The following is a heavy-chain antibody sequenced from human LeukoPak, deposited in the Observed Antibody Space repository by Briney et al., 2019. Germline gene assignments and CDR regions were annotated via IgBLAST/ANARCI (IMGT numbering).Heavy chain of an antibody. CDR2: IWHDGSNK. CDR1: GFTFRNYG. D-gene: IGHD6-19*01. V-gene: IGHV3-30*02. Sequence: GGSLRLSCAASGFTFRNYGMHWVRQAPGKGLEWVAVIWHDGSNKYYADSVKGRFTISRDNSKNTLYLQMNSLRSDDTAVYYCATIAVAGATVFDYWGQGTLVTVSS. CDR3: ATIAVAGATVFDY. J-gene: IGHJ4*02.